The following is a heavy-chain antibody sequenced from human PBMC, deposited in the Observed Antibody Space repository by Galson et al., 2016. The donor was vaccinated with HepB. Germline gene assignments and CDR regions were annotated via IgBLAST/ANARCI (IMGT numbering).Heavy chain of an antibody. V-gene: IGHV3-30*09. D-gene: IGHD2-21*01. J-gene: IGHJ3*02. Sequence: SLRLSCAASGFTFSRYAMYWVRQAPGKGLEWVAVISYDGSHKSYADSVKGRFAISRDTSKNMLYLQMNSLRAEDTAVYYCARDYYSHAFDIWGQGTMVTVSS. CDR3: ARDYYSHAFDI. CDR2: ISYDGSHK. CDR1: GFTFSRYA.